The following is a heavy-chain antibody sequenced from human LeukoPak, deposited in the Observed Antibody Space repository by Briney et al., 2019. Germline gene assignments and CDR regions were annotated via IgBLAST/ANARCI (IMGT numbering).Heavy chain of an antibody. CDR3: ARVGSDYYDSSGYRGAFDI. CDR2: INPSGGST. Sequence: ASVKVSCKASEYTFTSYYMHWVRQAPGQGLEWMGIINPSGGSTSYAQKFQGRVTMTRDTSTSTVYMELSSLRSEDTAVYYCARVGSDYYDSSGYRGAFDIWGQGTMVTVSS. J-gene: IGHJ3*02. CDR1: EYTFTSYY. V-gene: IGHV1-46*01. D-gene: IGHD3-22*01.